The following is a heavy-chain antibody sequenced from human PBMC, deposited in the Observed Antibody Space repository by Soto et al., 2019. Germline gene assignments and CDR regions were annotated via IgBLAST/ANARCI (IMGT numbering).Heavy chain of an antibody. CDR1: GFTFGNYG. J-gene: IGHJ6*02. V-gene: IGHV3-30*18. D-gene: IGHD1-26*01. CDR2: ILGDGGDK. Sequence: QVQLVESGGGVVQPGASLRLSCAASGFTFGNYGMHWVRQPPGKGLEWMSSILGDGGDKYYADSVKGRFTISRDDSKNTVYLKMDSLRPNDTAVYYCAKWREASQNPGGNYDYGMDVWAQGTTVTAS. CDR3: AKWREASQNPGGNYDYGMDV.